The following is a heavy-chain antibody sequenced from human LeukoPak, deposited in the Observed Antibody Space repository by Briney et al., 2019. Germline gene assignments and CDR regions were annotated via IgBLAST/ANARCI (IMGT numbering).Heavy chain of an antibody. CDR2: IYPGDSDT. Sequence: GESLKISCRDSGYSFTNYWIDWVRQMPGKGLEWMGIIYPGDSDTRYSPSFQGQVTISADKSISTAYLQWSSLKVSDTAIYYCARGAVVPPRKQLNWFAPWGQETLATVSS. D-gene: IGHD4-23*01. CDR3: ARGAVVPPRKQLNWFAP. CDR1: GYSFTNYW. J-gene: IGHJ5*02. V-gene: IGHV5-51*01.